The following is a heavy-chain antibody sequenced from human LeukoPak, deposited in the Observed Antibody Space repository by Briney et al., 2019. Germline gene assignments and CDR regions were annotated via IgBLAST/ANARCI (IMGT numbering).Heavy chain of an antibody. J-gene: IGHJ3*02. CDR1: GGSISSYD. CDR2: IYTSGST. D-gene: IGHD2-15*01. CDR3: AREDIKWIGSGGSFDAFDI. Sequence: SETLSLTCTVSGGSISSYDWSWIRQPAGKGLEWIGRIYTSGSTNYNPSLKSRVTISVDTSKNQFSLKLSSVTAADTAVYYCAREDIKWIGSGGSFDAFDIWGQGTMVTVSS. V-gene: IGHV4-4*07.